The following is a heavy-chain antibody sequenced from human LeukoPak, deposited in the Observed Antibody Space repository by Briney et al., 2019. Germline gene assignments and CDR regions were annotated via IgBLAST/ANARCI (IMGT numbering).Heavy chain of an antibody. V-gene: IGHV4-61*02. D-gene: IGHD3-22*01. J-gene: IGHJ6*03. CDR3: ARDLGDYYDSSGYSHLNYYYYYMDV. CDR1: GGSISSGGYY. Sequence: SETLSLTCTVSGGSISSGGYYWSWIRQPAGKGLEWIGRIYTSGSTNYNPSLKSRVTTSVDTSKNQFSLKLSSVTAADTAVYYCARDLGDYYDSSGYSHLNYYYYYMDVWGKGTTVTVSS. CDR2: IYTSGST.